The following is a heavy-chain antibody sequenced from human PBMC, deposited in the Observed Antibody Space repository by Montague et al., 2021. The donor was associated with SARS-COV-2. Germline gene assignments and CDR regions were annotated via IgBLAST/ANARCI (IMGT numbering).Heavy chain of an antibody. Sequence: SETLSLTCTVSGGSISSYYWSWIRQPPGKGLEWIGYIYYSWSTNYNPSLKSRVTISVDTSKNQFSLKLSSVTAADTAVYYCARVFPRWLQSDPYFDYWGQGTLVTVSS. V-gene: IGHV4-59*01. CDR3: ARVFPRWLQSDPYFDY. D-gene: IGHD5-24*01. CDR1: GGSISSYY. J-gene: IGHJ4*02. CDR2: IYYSWST.